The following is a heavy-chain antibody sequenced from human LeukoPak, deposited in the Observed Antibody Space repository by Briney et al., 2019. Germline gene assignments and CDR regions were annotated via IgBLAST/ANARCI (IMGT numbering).Heavy chain of an antibody. Sequence: SETLSLTCTVSGDSISTSNSYWGWIRQPPGKGLEWIGSIYYSGSTNYNPSLKSRVTISVDTSKNQFSLKLSSVTAADTAVYYCASSGSFRQQLVKWGQGTLVTVSS. CDR3: ASSGSFRQQLVK. CDR1: GDSISTSNSY. V-gene: IGHV4-39*07. CDR2: IYYSGST. J-gene: IGHJ4*02. D-gene: IGHD6-13*01.